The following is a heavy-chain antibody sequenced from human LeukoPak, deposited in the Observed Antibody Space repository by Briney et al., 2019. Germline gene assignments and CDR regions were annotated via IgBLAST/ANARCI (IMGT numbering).Heavy chain of an antibody. CDR1: GYSFTSYW. Sequence: GESLKISCKGSGYSFTSYWIGWVRQMPGKGLEWMGIIYPGDSDTRYSLSFQGQVTISADKSISTAYLQWSSLKASDTAMYYCASPLGRYDSSGTFKDYWGQGTLVTVSS. V-gene: IGHV5-51*01. CDR2: IYPGDSDT. D-gene: IGHD3-22*01. CDR3: ASPLGRYDSSGTFKDY. J-gene: IGHJ4*02.